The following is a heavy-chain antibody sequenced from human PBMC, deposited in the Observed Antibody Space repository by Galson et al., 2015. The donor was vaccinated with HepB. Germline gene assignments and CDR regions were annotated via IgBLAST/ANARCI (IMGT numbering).Heavy chain of an antibody. J-gene: IGHJ3*01. Sequence: SLRLSCAASEFTFSSYAMSWVRQAPGRGLEWVSTISADSTTDYADSVKGRFTISRDNSKTTLYLQVHSLRVEDTAVYDCAKIGVSMLPSSLAFDLWGQGTMLTVSS. CDR3: AKIGVSMLPSSLAFDL. D-gene: IGHD2/OR15-2a*01. CDR1: EFTFSSYA. CDR2: ISADSTT. V-gene: IGHV3-23*01.